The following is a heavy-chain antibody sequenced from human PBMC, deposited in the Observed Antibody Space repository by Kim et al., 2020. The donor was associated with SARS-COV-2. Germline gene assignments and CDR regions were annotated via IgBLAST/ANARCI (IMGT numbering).Heavy chain of an antibody. CDR1: GFTFGGNW. CDR3: ARGRGVDY. CDR2: INQDGSQK. J-gene: IGHJ4*02. V-gene: IGHV3-7*04. Sequence: GGSLRLSCAASGFTFGGNWMTWVRQAAGKGLEWVACINQDGSQKSYVDSAKGRFTISRDNAKNSVYLQMNSLRGEDTAVYYCARGRGVDYWGQGPLVTV.